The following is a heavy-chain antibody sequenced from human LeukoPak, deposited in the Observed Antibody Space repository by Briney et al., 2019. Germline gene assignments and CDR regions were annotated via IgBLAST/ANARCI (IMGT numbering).Heavy chain of an antibody. CDR3: ARGSLVVVISIDY. CDR2: INPSGGST. J-gene: IGHJ4*02. V-gene: IGHV1-46*01. D-gene: IGHD3-22*01. Sequence: ASVKASCKASGYTFISYYMHWVRQAHGQGLECMGIINPSGGSTSYAQKFQGRVTMTRDTSTSTVYMELSSLRSEDTAVYYCARGSLVVVISIDYWGQGTLVTVSS. CDR1: GYTFISYY.